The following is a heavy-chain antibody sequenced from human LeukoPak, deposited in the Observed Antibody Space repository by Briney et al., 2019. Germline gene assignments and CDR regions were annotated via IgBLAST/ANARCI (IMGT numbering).Heavy chain of an antibody. CDR3: AGSIAARPDY. CDR2: IYHSGST. Sequence: NSSETLSLTCTVSGGSISSGGYYWSWIRQPPGKGLEWIGYIYHSGSTYYNPSLKSRVTISVDRSKNQFSLKLSSVTAADTAVYYCAGSIAARPDYWGQGTLVTVSS. V-gene: IGHV4-30-2*01. D-gene: IGHD6-6*01. J-gene: IGHJ4*02. CDR1: GGSISSGGYY.